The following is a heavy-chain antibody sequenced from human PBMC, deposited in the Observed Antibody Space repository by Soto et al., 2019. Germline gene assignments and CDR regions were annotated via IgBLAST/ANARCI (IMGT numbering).Heavy chain of an antibody. CDR2: ISASSSYT. Sequence: QVLLVEAGGGLVKPGGSLRLSCAASGFTLSDYYMNWMLQAPGKGPEWVSYISASSSYTNYADSVQGRFTISRDNAKKSVYLQMNSLRAEDTAVYYCAFSPRPGGTGFDYWGQGTPVTVSS. CDR3: AFSPRPGGTGFDY. D-gene: IGHD1-26*01. J-gene: IGHJ4*02. V-gene: IGHV3-11*06. CDR1: GFTLSDYY.